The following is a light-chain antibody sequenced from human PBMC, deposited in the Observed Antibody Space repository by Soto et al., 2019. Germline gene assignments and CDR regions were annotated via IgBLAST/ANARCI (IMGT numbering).Light chain of an antibody. CDR3: RHDYDYPRT. CDR2: AAS. V-gene: IGKV1-6*01. J-gene: IGKJ4*02. Sequence: HMNQSPSSLSLNLRDRVTIPCWASQGIRDELGWYQQRAGKAPNLLISAASRLQSGVQSRFSGRGSGTDFTLTICSLKPKNSANYYCRHDYDYPRTF. CDR1: QGIRDE.